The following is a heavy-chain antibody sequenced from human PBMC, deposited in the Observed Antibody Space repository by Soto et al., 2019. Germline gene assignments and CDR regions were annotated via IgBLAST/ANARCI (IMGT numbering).Heavy chain of an antibody. D-gene: IGHD2-2*01. J-gene: IGHJ6*02. CDR1: GYSFTSYG. CDR3: ARDLTLVPATHTRLENYGRAV. Sequence: QVQLVQSAGEVKKPGASVKVSCKASGYSFTSYGISWVRRAPGQGLEWMGWISPYNGHTQFGQRFQGRVTMTTDTSTKTAYTELTNLRSDDPAHYYCARDLTLVPATHTRLENYGRAVWGPGTPVIVAS. CDR2: ISPYNGHT. V-gene: IGHV1-18*01.